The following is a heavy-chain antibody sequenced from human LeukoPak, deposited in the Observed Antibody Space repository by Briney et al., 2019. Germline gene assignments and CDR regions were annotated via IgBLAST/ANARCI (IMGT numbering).Heavy chain of an antibody. CDR3: ARGGILVQGVTILYGMDV. CDR2: MNPNSGNT. J-gene: IGHJ6*02. V-gene: IGHV1-8*01. CDR1: GYSFSTFD. Sequence: ASLKVSCKTSGYSFSTFDINWVRQATGQGLEHMGWMNPNSGNTNYEQKFQGRLTMTRDTSISTAYMELSSLRSEDTAVYYCARGGILVQGVTILYGMDVWGQGTTVTVSS. D-gene: IGHD3-10*01.